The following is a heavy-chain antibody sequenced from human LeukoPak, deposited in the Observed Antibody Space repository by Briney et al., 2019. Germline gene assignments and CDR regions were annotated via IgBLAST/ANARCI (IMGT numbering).Heavy chain of an antibody. Sequence: PGGSLRLSCAASGFTFSSYSMNWVRQAPGKGLEWVSSISSSSYIYYADSVKGRFTISRDNAKNSLYLQMNSLRAEDTAVYYCARNDDILTGYLFYYWGQGTLVTVSS. CDR3: ARNDDILTGYLFYY. CDR1: GFTFSSYS. D-gene: IGHD3-9*01. CDR2: ISSSSYI. V-gene: IGHV3-21*04. J-gene: IGHJ4*02.